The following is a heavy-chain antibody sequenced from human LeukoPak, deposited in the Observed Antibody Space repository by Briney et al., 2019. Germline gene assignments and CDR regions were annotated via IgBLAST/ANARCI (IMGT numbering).Heavy chain of an antibody. D-gene: IGHD2/OR15-2a*01. J-gene: IGHJ4*02. V-gene: IGHV4-61*08. CDR1: GGSISSGGYY. CDR3: ARRRYYYYFDY. CDR2: IYYSGST. Sequence: SETLSLTCTVSGGSISSGGYYWSWIRQPPGTGLEWIGYIYYSGSTNYNPSLKSRVTISVDTSKNQFSLKLSSVTAVDTAVYYCARRRYYYYFDYWGQGTLVTVSS.